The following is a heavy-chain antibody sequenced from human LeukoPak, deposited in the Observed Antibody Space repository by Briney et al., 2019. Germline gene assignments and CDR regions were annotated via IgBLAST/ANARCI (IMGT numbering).Heavy chain of an antibody. Sequence: SGTLSLTCAVSGDSIRSSNYWSWVRQPPGKGLEWVGQIYHGGSTYYNPSLSSRITISLDESKNQFSLRLTSVTAADTAVYYCARDSVPESFFDSGAYYSRIFDIWGQGTLVSVSS. D-gene: IGHD3-10*01. CDR1: GDSIRSSNY. CDR2: IYHGGST. J-gene: IGHJ3*02. CDR3: ARDSVPESFFDSGAYYSRIFDI. V-gene: IGHV4-4*02.